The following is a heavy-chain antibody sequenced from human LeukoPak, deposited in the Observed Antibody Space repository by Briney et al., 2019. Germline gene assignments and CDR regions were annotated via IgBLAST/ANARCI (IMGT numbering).Heavy chain of an antibody. Sequence: SETLSLTCTVSGGSISSYYWSWIRQPPGKGLEWIGYIYYSGSTNYNPSLKSRVTISVDTSKNQFSLKLSSVTAADTAVYYCARASLWSSGWYDYWGQGTLVTVSS. D-gene: IGHD6-19*01. V-gene: IGHV4-59*01. CDR3: ARASLWSSGWYDY. J-gene: IGHJ4*02. CDR1: GGSISSYY. CDR2: IYYSGST.